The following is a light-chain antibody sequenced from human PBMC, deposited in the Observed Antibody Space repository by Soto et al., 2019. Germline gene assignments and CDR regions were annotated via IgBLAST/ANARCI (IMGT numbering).Light chain of an antibody. J-gene: IGLJ1*01. V-gene: IGLV2-23*01. CDR3: CSYAGSGTDNYV. Sequence: QSALAQPASVSGSPEQSVTISCTGTSSDVGTYNLVSWYQQHPGKAPKLMIYEGIKRPSGVSNRFSGSKSGNTAFLTISGLQAEDEADYYCCSYAGSGTDNYVFGSGTKVTVL. CDR1: SSDVGTYNL. CDR2: EGI.